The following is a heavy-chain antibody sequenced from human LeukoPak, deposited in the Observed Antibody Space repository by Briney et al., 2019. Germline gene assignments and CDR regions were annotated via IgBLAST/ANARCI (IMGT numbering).Heavy chain of an antibody. Sequence: PGGSLRLSCAASGITFHTYAMSWVRQAPGKGLEWVSAISGSGGNTYYVDSVKGRFTISRDNSKNTLYLQMNSLRAEDAAVYYCAKDDAWLQYNDWGQGTLVTVSS. V-gene: IGHV3-23*01. CDR1: GITFHTYA. J-gene: IGHJ4*02. CDR3: AKDDAWLQYND. CDR2: ISGSGGNT. D-gene: IGHD5-24*01.